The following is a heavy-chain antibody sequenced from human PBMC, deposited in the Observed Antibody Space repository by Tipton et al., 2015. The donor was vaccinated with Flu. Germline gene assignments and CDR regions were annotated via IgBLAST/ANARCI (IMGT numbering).Heavy chain of an antibody. CDR3: AKDGWDTSGWYPFDY. V-gene: IGHV3-30*02. Sequence: SLRLSCAASGFSFSNSDMHWVRQAPGKGLEWVALVKGDGTLTYYADSVKGRFTISRDNSKNALYLAINSLRTEDTAVYYCAKDGWDTSGWYPFDYWGQGTLVTVSS. D-gene: IGHD6-19*01. CDR2: VKGDGTLT. CDR1: GFSFSNSD. J-gene: IGHJ4*02.